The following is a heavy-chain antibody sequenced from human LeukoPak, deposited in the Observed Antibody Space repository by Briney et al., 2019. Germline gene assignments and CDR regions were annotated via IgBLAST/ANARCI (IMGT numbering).Heavy chain of an antibody. V-gene: IGHV3-7*04. Sequence: GGSLRLSCEDSGFRLSGYWLNCVRQAPGQGGEWVANINQDGSGKYYVDSVKGRFTISRDDAKNSLYLQMNSLRAEDTAVYYCAGGANWGQGTPVTVSS. J-gene: IGHJ4*02. CDR3: AGGAN. CDR1: GFRLSGYW. CDR2: INQDGSGK.